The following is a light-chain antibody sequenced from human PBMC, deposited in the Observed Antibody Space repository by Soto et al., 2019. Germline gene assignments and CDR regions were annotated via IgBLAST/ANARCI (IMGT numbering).Light chain of an antibody. CDR2: EVN. V-gene: IGLV2-14*01. CDR3: SSFTSGTSRYV. J-gene: IGLJ1*01. CDR1: SSDVGGFNY. Sequence: QSALTQPASVSGSPGQSVTISCTGTSSDVGGFNYVSWYQQHPGKAPQLVIFEVNNRPSGISNRFSGSKSDNTASLTISGLQAEDEADYYCSSFTSGTSRYVFGTGTKVTVL.